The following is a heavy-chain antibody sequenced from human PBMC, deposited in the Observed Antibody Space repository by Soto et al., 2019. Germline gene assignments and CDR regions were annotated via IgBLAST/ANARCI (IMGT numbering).Heavy chain of an antibody. D-gene: IGHD1-26*01. CDR2: IYPGDSDT. Sequence: GESLKISCKCSGYSFTDYWIGWVRQMPGKGLEWMGIIYPGDSDTKYSPSFQGQVTISADKSISTAHLQWSSLKASDSAMYYCARILGANPESFDYWGQGTLVTVSS. CDR1: GYSFTDYW. J-gene: IGHJ4*02. V-gene: IGHV5-51*01. CDR3: ARILGANPESFDY.